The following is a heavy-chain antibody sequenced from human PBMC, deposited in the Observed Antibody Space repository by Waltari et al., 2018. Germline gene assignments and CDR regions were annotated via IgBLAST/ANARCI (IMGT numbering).Heavy chain of an antibody. D-gene: IGHD6-19*01. CDR3: VRGSSGWYGTDF. CDR1: GFTFSDNW. V-gene: IGHV3-74*01. J-gene: IGHJ4*02. Sequence: EVKLVESGGGLVQPGGSLILSCAASGFTFSDNWMHWVRQAPGKGLVGVSRMNSDVTIKDYADSVKGRFTISRDNAENTLYLQMNSLRIEDTAIYYCVRGSSGWYGTDFWGQGTLVTVSS. CDR2: MNSDVTIK.